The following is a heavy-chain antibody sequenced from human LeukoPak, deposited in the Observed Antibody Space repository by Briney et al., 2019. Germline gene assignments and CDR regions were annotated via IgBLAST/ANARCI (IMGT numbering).Heavy chain of an antibody. CDR3: AGSGGYCTNGVCYLDAFDI. J-gene: IGHJ3*02. CDR1: GASISGSGYY. D-gene: IGHD2-8*01. V-gene: IGHV4-39*07. CDR2: IYYTGST. Sequence: SETLSLTCAVSGASISGSGYYLGWIRQPPGKGLEWIGNIYYTGSTNYNPSLKSRVTMSVDTSKNQFSLKLSSVTAADTAVYYCAGSGGYCTNGVCYLDAFDIWGQGTMVTVSS.